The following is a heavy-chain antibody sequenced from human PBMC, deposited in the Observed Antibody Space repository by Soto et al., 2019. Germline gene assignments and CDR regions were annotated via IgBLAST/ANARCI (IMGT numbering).Heavy chain of an antibody. V-gene: IGHV4-30-4*01. CDR2: IYYSGST. J-gene: IGHJ5*02. D-gene: IGHD4-4*01. Sequence: PSETLSLTCTVSGGSISSGDYYWSWIRQPPGKGLEWIGYIYYSGSTYYNPSLKSRVTISVDTSKNQFSLKLSSVTAADTAVYYCARESDFMTTVSGFLDPWGQGTLVTVSS. CDR1: GGSISSGDYY. CDR3: ARESDFMTTVSGFLDP.